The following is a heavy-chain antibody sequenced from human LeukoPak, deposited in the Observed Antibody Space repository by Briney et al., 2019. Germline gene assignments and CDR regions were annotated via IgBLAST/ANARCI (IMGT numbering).Heavy chain of an antibody. Sequence: GASVKVSCKASAGTFSSYAINWVRQAPGQGLEWMGGIIPIFGTPNYAQKFQGRVTITTDESTSTAYMELSSLRSEDTAVYYCARRSEKYSSSSREYYFDYWGQGTLVTVSS. CDR1: AGTFSSYA. CDR3: ARRSEKYSSSSREYYFDY. V-gene: IGHV1-69*05. CDR2: IIPIFGTP. D-gene: IGHD6-6*01. J-gene: IGHJ4*02.